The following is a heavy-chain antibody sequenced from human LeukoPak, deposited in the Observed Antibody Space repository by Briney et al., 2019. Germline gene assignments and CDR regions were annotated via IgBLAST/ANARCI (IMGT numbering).Heavy chain of an antibody. D-gene: IGHD4-17*01. Sequence: GGSLRLSCAASGFTFSNSAMSWVRQAPEKGLEWVSAISSSGGSTYYADSVKGRFTISRDNSKNTLYLQMNSLRAEDTAVYYCAKIDYGDLYWYFDLWGRGTLVTVSS. J-gene: IGHJ2*01. CDR3: AKIDYGDLYWYFDL. CDR2: ISSSGGST. V-gene: IGHV3-23*01. CDR1: GFTFSNSA.